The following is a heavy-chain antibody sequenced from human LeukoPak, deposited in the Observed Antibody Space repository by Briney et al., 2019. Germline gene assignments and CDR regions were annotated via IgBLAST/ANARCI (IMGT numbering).Heavy chain of an antibody. CDR3: ARDGGRYYFDY. V-gene: IGHV3-53*01. J-gene: IGHJ4*02. Sequence: SGGSLRLSCAASGFTVISNYMSWVRQAPGKGLEWVSVTYSGGSTYYADSVKGRFTISRDNSKNTLYLQMSSLRAEDTAVYYCARDGGRYYFDYWGQGTLVTASS. D-gene: IGHD1-26*01. CDR2: TYSGGST. CDR1: GFTVISNY.